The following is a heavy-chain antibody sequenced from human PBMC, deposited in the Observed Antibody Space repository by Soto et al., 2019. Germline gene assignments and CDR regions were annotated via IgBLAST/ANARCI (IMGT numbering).Heavy chain of an antibody. J-gene: IGHJ3*02. D-gene: IGHD2-15*01. V-gene: IGHV3-23*01. CDR2: ISGSGGST. CDR3: AKVRLDIVVVVAATHDAFDI. Sequence: EVQLLESGGGLVQPGGSLRLSCAASGFTFSSYAMSWVRQAPGKGLEWVSAISGSGGSTYYADSVKGRFTISRDNSKHTLYLQMNSLRAEDTAVYYCAKVRLDIVVVVAATHDAFDIWGQGTMVTVSS. CDR1: GFTFSSYA.